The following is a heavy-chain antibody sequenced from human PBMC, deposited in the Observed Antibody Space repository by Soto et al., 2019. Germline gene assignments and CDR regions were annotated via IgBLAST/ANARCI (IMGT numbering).Heavy chain of an antibody. CDR3: ARDGNQQVVPDS. J-gene: IGHJ5*01. V-gene: IGHV1-18*01. D-gene: IGHD6-13*01. CDR1: GYTFTTYA. CDR2: ISAYNGDT. Sequence: QVQLVQSGAEMRKPGASVKVSCKASGYTFTTYAINWVRQAPGQGLERMGWISAYNGDTKYAQRLQVRVTMATDTSTSTAYMELRSLAPDDTAVDYCARDGNQQVVPDSWGQGTLVTVSS.